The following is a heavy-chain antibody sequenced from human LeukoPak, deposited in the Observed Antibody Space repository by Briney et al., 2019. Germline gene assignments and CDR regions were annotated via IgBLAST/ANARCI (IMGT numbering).Heavy chain of an antibody. CDR1: GYTFTSYG. CDR3: TKTSQSPVTPGAFDI. D-gene: IGHD4-11*01. Sequence: GASVKVSCKASGYTFTSYGISWVRQTPGQGLEWMGGIIPMFGTPNYAQKFRGRVSMTTEESTSTAYMELSSLTSEDTAVYYCTKTSQSPVTPGAFDIWGQGTMVTVSS. J-gene: IGHJ3*02. CDR2: IIPMFGTP. V-gene: IGHV1-69*05.